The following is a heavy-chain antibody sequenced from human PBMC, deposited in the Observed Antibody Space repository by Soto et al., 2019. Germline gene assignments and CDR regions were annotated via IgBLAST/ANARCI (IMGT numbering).Heavy chain of an antibody. Sequence: ASVKVSCKASGYTFTSYAMHWVRQAPGQRLEWMGWINAGNGNTKYSQKFQGRVTITRDTSASTAYMELSSLRSEDTAVYYCARVTPLRFLEWLSSRFDPWGQGTLVTVSS. CDR2: INAGNGNT. V-gene: IGHV1-3*01. D-gene: IGHD3-3*01. J-gene: IGHJ5*02. CDR3: ARVTPLRFLEWLSSRFDP. CDR1: GYTFTSYA.